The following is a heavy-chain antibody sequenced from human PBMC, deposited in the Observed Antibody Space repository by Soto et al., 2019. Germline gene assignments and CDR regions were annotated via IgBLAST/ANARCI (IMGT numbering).Heavy chain of an antibody. CDR1: GYIFSRYG. Sequence: QVQLVQSGPEVRKPGASVKVSCKASGYIFSRYGISWVRQAPGQGVEWMAWISGYNGNTKFGERVQGRVNVTTDTSTSTANMELRSLRSDDTAVYYCAREAAAERNYYGLDVWGQGTTVIVSS. CDR2: ISGYNGNT. D-gene: IGHD6-13*01. CDR3: AREAAAERNYYGLDV. J-gene: IGHJ6*02. V-gene: IGHV1-18*04.